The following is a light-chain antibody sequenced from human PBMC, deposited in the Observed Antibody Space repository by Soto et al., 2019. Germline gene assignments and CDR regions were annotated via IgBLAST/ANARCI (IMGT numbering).Light chain of an antibody. CDR3: QQYNSYPYT. CDR1: QSISIW. V-gene: IGKV1-5*01. J-gene: IGKJ2*01. CDR2: DAS. Sequence: DIPMTQSTSTLCASVGDRVTITCRASQSISIWLAWYQQKSGKAPKVLIYDASSLESGVPLRFCGSGSGTEFTLIINNLQPDDFATYYCQQYNSYPYTFGQGAKVDI.